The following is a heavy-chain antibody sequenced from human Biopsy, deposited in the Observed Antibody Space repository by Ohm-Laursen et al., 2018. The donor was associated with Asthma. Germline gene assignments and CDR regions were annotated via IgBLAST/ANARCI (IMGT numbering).Heavy chain of an antibody. CDR2: IYSGGGT. CDR3: TRTTTVTTTYAMDV. V-gene: IGHV3-53*01. D-gene: IGHD4-17*01. CDR1: GFTVSTNG. J-gene: IGHJ6*02. Sequence: SLRLSCAASGFTVSTNGMSWVRQPPGKGLEWVSVIYSGGGTFYADSVKGRVTISRDISKNTLSLQMNSLRAEDTAVYYCTRTTTVTTTYAMDVWGRGTTVTVSS.